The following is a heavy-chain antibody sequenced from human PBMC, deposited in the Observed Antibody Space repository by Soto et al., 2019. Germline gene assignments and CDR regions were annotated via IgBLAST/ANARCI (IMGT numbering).Heavy chain of an antibody. CDR2: ISGSGGST. V-gene: IGHV3-23*01. J-gene: IGHJ6*03. D-gene: IGHD3-9*01. Sequence: GGSLRLSCAASGFTFSSYAMSWVRQAPGKGLEWVSAISGSGGSTYYADSVKGRFTISRDNSKNRLYLQMNSLRAEDTAVYYCAKAADPLYYDILTGYYLHYYYMDVWGKGTTVTVSS. CDR3: AKAADPLYYDILTGYYLHYYYMDV. CDR1: GFTFSSYA.